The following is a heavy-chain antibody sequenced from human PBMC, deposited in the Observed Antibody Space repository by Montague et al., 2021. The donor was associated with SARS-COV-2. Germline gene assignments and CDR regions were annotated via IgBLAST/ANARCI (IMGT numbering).Heavy chain of an antibody. D-gene: IGHD1-1*01. CDR3: ARAQNICFIANCVNYFDL. J-gene: IGHJ4*02. V-gene: IGHV4-59*01. CDR1: GGSIRSYY. Sequence: SETLSLTCEVSGGSIRSYYWCWIRQSPGKGLEWICYVHYTGSTKNNPSLTTRVTLSLDTPKNHFSLRLNSVTAADTAVYYCARAQNICFIANCVNYFDLWGLGALVSVSS. CDR2: VHYTGST.